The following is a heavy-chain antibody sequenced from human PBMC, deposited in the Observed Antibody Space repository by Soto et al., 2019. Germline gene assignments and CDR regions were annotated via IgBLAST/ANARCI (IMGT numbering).Heavy chain of an antibody. J-gene: IGHJ6*02. CDR2: IIPILGIA. CDR1: GGTFSSYT. Sequence: QVQLVQSGAEVKKPGSSVKVSCKASGGTFSSYTISWVRQAPGQGLEWMGRIIPILGIANYAQKFQGRVTITADKSTSTAYMELSSLRSEDTAVYYCARGMGRAVAGTLGGWSTYHYYYGMDVWGQGTTVTVSS. V-gene: IGHV1-69*02. CDR3: ARGMGRAVAGTLGGWSTYHYYYGMDV. D-gene: IGHD6-19*01.